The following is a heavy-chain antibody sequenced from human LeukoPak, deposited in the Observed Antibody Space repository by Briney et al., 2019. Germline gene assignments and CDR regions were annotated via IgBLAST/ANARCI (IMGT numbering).Heavy chain of an antibody. J-gene: IGHJ6*03. CDR3: ASHRGTTYYMDV. CDR1: RYTFTAYY. D-gene: IGHD1-1*01. V-gene: IGHV1-2*02. CDR2: INPNSGGT. Sequence: ASVKVSCKASRYTFTAYYMHWVRQTPGQGLEWMGWINPNSGGTNYSQKFQGRVTMTRDTSITTAYMELSRLTSDDTAVYYCASHRGTTYYMDVWGKGTTVTISS.